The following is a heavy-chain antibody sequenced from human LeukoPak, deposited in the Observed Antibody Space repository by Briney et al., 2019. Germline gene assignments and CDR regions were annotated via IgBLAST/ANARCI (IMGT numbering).Heavy chain of an antibody. J-gene: IGHJ5*01. CDR3: ARGRKIPPPSWFDS. V-gene: IGHV3-21*01. Sequence: GGSLRLSCAASGFTFSSYSMNWVRQAPGKGLECVSSISSSSTYIYYADSVKGRFTISRDNAKNSLYLQMNSLRAEDTAVYYCARGRKIPPPSWFDSWGQGTLVTVSS. CDR2: ISSSSTYI. D-gene: IGHD2-2*02. CDR1: GFTFSSYS.